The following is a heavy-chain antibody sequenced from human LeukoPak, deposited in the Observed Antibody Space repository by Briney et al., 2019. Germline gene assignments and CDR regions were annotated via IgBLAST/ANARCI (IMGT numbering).Heavy chain of an antibody. CDR3: GREGYTSGYAGAFGT. CDR1: GFTFSSYA. CDR2: LSFIDDST. Sequence: GGSLRLSCAASGFTFSSYAVNWVRQAPGKGLEWVSSLSFIDDSTYYADSVKGRFTISRDTSKNTLFLEMDSLRAEDTGVYYCGREGYTSGYAGAFGTWGQGTMVTVSS. D-gene: IGHD2-2*01. J-gene: IGHJ3*02. V-gene: IGHV3-23*01.